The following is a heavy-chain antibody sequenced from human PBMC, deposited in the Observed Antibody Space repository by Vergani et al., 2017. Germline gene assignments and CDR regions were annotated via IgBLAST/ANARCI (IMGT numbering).Heavy chain of an antibody. D-gene: IGHD6-13*01. J-gene: IGHJ4*02. V-gene: IGHV1-46*01. CDR1: GYTFTSYY. Sequence: QVQLVQSGAEVKKPGASVKVSCKASGYTFTSYYMHWVRQAPGQGLEWMGRINPSGGSTSYAQKFQGRGAMTRGTSTSTVYMELSSLTSEDTAVYYCASGVRGSWPYCFDYGGQGTLVTVSS. CDR2: INPSGGST. CDR3: ASGVRGSWPYCFDY.